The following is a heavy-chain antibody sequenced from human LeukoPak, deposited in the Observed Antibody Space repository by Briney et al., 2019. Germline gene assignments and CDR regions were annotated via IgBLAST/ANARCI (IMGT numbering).Heavy chain of an antibody. J-gene: IGHJ4*02. Sequence: GGSPRLSCAASGFTFDDYAMHWVRQAPGKGLEWVSGISWNSGSIGYADSVKGRFTISRDNAKNSLYLQMNSLRAEDMALYYCAKDIVGYSSSCFDYWGQGTLVTVSS. D-gene: IGHD6-13*01. V-gene: IGHV3-9*03. CDR2: ISWNSGSI. CDR1: GFTFDDYA. CDR3: AKDIVGYSSSCFDY.